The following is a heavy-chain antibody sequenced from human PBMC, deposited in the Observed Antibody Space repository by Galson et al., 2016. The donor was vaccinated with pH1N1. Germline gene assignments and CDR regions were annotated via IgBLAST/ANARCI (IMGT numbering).Heavy chain of an antibody. CDR3: ARSAAAVGNAFDM. CDR2: ILPILGIA. V-gene: IGHV1-69*02. Sequence: SVKVSCKASGGTFSSYTINWVRQAPGQGLEWMGRILPILGIANYAQKFQGRVTISADKSTSTAYMEVISLRSDDTAVYYCARSAAAVGNAFDMWGQGTMIIVSS. D-gene: IGHD6-13*01. CDR1: GGTFSSYT. J-gene: IGHJ3*02.